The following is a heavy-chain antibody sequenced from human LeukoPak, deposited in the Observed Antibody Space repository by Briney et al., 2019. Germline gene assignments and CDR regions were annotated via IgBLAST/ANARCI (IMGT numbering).Heavy chain of an antibody. Sequence: GGSLRLSCAASGFTFSSYAMSWVRQSPGNGLEWVSTISASGGSTYYADSVKGRFTISRDNSKNTLYLQMSSLRAEDTAVYYCAKDQVSTVTYHDYWGQGALVTVSS. CDR1: GFTFSSYA. J-gene: IGHJ4*02. CDR3: AKDQVSTVTYHDY. CDR2: ISASGGST. D-gene: IGHD4-17*01. V-gene: IGHV3-23*01.